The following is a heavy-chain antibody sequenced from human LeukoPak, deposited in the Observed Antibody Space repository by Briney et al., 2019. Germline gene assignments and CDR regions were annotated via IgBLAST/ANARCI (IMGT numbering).Heavy chain of an antibody. CDR1: GFTFSSYA. J-gene: IGHJ4*02. CDR3: ANPLGAYDVGGYYSIGY. CDR2: ISGSGGST. D-gene: IGHD3-22*01. V-gene: IGHV3-23*01. Sequence: GGSLRLSCAASGFTFSSYAMSWVRQAPGKGLEWVSAISGSGGSTYYADSVKGRFTISRDNSKNTLYLQINSLRAEDTAVYYCANPLGAYDVGGYYSIGYWGQGTLVTVSS.